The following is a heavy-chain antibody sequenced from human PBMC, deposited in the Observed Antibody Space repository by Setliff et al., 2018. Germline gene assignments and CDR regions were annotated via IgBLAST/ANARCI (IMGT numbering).Heavy chain of an antibody. Sequence: GGSLRLSCAASGFTFSSYAMHWVRQAPGKGLEWVAVISYDGSNKYYADSVKGRFTISRDNSKNTLYLQMNSLRAEDTAVYYCARTNTWVRMLDYWGQGTLVTVSS. CDR2: ISYDGSNK. CDR3: ARTNTWVRMLDY. D-gene: IGHD3-10*02. V-gene: IGHV3-30*04. CDR1: GFTFSSYA. J-gene: IGHJ4*02.